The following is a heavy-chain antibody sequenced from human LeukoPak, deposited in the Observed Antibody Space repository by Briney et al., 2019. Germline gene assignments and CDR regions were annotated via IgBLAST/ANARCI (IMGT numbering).Heavy chain of an antibody. D-gene: IGHD4-17*01. CDR1: GYTISDYF. V-gene: IGHV1-2*02. CDR3: ASAPDYGYYGHYGMDV. CDR2: INPNSGGT. Sequence: GASVKVSCKASGYTISDYFMHWVRQAPGQELEWMGWINPNSGGTNYAQKFQGRVTMTRDTSISTAYMELSRLRSDDTAVYYCASAPDYGYYGHYGMDVWGQGTTVTVSS. J-gene: IGHJ6*02.